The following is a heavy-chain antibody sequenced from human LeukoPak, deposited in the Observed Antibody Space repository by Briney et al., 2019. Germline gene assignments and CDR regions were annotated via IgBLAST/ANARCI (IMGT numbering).Heavy chain of an antibody. Sequence: PGGSLRLSCAASGFTVSSNYMSWARQAPGKGLEWVSVIYSGGSTYYADSVKGRFTISRDNSKNTLYLQMNSLRAEDTAVYYCARDKVAADNRMSYYYGMDVWGQGTTVTVSS. D-gene: IGHD6-13*01. J-gene: IGHJ6*02. CDR1: GFTVSSNY. CDR3: ARDKVAADNRMSYYYGMDV. CDR2: IYSGGST. V-gene: IGHV3-53*01.